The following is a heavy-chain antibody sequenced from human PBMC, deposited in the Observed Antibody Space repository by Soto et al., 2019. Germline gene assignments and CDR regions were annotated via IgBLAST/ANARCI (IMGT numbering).Heavy chain of an antibody. Sequence: QVQLVESGGGVVQPGRSLRLSCAASGFSFSYYAMHWVRRAPGKGLEWVALISYDGSNKFYAASVKGRFTISRDNSKNTLYLQMNGLRTEDTAVYYCAKTGRDYGDSPNDYWGQGTLVTVSS. CDR3: AKTGRDYGDSPNDY. D-gene: IGHD4-17*01. V-gene: IGHV3-30*18. J-gene: IGHJ4*02. CDR2: ISYDGSNK. CDR1: GFSFSYYA.